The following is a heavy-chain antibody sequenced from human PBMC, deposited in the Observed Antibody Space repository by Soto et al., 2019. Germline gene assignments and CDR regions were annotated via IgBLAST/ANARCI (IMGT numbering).Heavy chain of an antibody. Sequence: GGSLRLSCAASGFTFSSYDMHWVRQATGKGLEWVSAIGTAGDTYYPGSVKGRFTISRENAKNSLYLQMNSLRAGDTAVYYCARSLYYGSGLDYWGQGTLVTVSS. CDR1: GFTFSSYD. CDR2: IGTAGDT. CDR3: ARSLYYGSGLDY. V-gene: IGHV3-13*01. J-gene: IGHJ4*02. D-gene: IGHD3-10*01.